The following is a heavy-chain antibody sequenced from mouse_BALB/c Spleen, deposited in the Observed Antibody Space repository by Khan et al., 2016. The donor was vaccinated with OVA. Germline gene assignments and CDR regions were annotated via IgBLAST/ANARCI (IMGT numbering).Heavy chain of an antibody. V-gene: IGHV1S137*01. Sequence: QMQLEESGAELVRPGVSVKISCKGSGYTFTDFTMHWVKQSHAKSLEWIGVISTYYGDVTYNQKFKGKATMTVDKSSSTAYMELARLTSEDSAIYYVTEGGGGNRFAYWGQGTLVTVSA. CDR1: GYTFTDFT. J-gene: IGHJ3*01. D-gene: IGHD2-13*01. CDR3: TEGGGGNRFAY. CDR2: ISTYYGDV.